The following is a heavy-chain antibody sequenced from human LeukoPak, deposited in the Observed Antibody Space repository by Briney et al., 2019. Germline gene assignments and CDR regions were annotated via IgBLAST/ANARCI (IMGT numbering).Heavy chain of an antibody. CDR3: TTIPGAGYLDY. CDR2: IKSKTDGGTT. D-gene: IGHD6-13*01. Sequence: PGGSVRLSCAASGFTFSNAWMSWVRQAPGKGLGWVGRIKSKTDGGTTDYAAPVEGRFTISRDDSKNTLYLQMNSLKTEDTAVYYCTTIPGAGYLDYWGQGTLVTVSS. V-gene: IGHV3-15*01. J-gene: IGHJ4*02. CDR1: GFTFSNAW.